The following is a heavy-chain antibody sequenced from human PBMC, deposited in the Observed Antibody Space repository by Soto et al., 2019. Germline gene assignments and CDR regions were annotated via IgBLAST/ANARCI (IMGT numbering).Heavy chain of an antibody. V-gene: IGHV1-18*01. J-gene: IGHJ5*02. Sequence: ASVKVSCKASGYTFTSYGISWVRQAPGQGLEWMGWISAYNGNTNYAQKLQGRVTMTTDTSTSTAYMELRSLRSDDTAVYYCARILDCSGGSCYRLDPWGQGTLVTVSS. D-gene: IGHD2-15*01. CDR2: ISAYNGNT. CDR3: ARILDCSGGSCYRLDP. CDR1: GYTFTSYG.